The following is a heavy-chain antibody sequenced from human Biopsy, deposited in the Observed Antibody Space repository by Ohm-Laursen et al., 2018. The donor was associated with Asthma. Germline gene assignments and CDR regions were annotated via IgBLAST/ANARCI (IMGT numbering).Heavy chain of an antibody. Sequence: SAKVSCKTSGYTFNSAGITWVRQAPGQGLEWMGWISVYNGNTKVAQKLQDKVTMITDTSTSTAYMELRSLRSDDTAVYFCARAVDYSHYYGIDVWGQGTTVTVS. CDR3: ARAVDYSHYYGIDV. CDR1: GYTFNSAG. D-gene: IGHD3-10*01. V-gene: IGHV1-18*01. J-gene: IGHJ6*02. CDR2: ISVYNGNT.